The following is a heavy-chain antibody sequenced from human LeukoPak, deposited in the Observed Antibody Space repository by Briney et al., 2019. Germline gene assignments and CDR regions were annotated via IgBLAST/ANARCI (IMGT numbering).Heavy chain of an antibody. Sequence: GGSLRLSCAASGFTFSDYYMSWIRQAPGKGLEWVSYISSSGSTIYYADSVKGRFTISRDNAKNSLYLQMNSLRAEDTAVYYCARELRFLEWLSYFDYWGQGILVTVSS. J-gene: IGHJ4*02. V-gene: IGHV3-11*01. CDR3: ARELRFLEWLSYFDY. CDR2: ISSSGSTI. CDR1: GFTFSDYY. D-gene: IGHD3-3*01.